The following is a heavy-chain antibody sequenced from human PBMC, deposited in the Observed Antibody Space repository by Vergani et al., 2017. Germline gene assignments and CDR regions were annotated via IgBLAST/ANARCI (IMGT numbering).Heavy chain of an antibody. J-gene: IGHJ1*01. CDR1: GGTFSSYA. Sequence: QVQLVQSGAEVKKPGSSVKVSCKASGGTFSSYAISWVRQAPGQGLEWMGGIIPIFGTANYAQKFQGRVTITADESTSTAYMELSSLRSEDTAVYYCARDNDFWSGRMNPGSEYFQHWGQGTLVTVSS. D-gene: IGHD3-3*01. CDR3: ARDNDFWSGRMNPGSEYFQH. V-gene: IGHV1-69*01. CDR2: IIPIFGTA.